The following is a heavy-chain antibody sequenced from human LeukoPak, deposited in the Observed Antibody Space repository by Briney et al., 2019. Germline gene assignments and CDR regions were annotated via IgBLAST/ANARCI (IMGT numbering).Heavy chain of an antibody. CDR1: GFSFSFYW. CDR2: IKTDGSIA. Sequence: GGSLRLSCAASGFSFSFYWMHWVRQAPGKGPVWVSRIKTDGSIADYADSVKGRFTISRDNAKNTLYLQMNSLRAEDTAVYYCARYRLVWLPAPVFDYWGQGTLVTVSS. J-gene: IGHJ4*02. CDR3: ARYRLVWLPAPVFDY. D-gene: IGHD6-19*01. V-gene: IGHV3-74*01.